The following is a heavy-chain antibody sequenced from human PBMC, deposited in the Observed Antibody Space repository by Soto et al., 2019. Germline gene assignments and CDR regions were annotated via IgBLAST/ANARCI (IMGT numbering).Heavy chain of an antibody. CDR1: GFSFRTYG. Sequence: QVQLVESGGGLVQPGTSLRLSCAVSGFSFRTYGFHWVRQPPGKGLQWVAVISPKGHSDSVEGRFTISRDNSKNTLHLEMHSLRSEDTSVYYCAKVGGSSSWYRFYFDYWGQGTLVTVSS. CDR3: AKVGGSSSWYRFYFDY. J-gene: IGHJ4*02. D-gene: IGHD6-13*01. V-gene: IGHV3-30*18. CDR2: ISPK.